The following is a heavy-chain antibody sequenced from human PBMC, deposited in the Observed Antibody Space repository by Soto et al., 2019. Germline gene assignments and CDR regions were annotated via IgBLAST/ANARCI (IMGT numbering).Heavy chain of an antibody. V-gene: IGHV4-39*01. J-gene: IGHJ4*02. D-gene: IGHD3-3*01. Sequence: SETLSLTCSVSGGSVTSTDYYWGWIRQPPGKGLEWIGSIYNSGGAYYNPSLRSRLTISVDTSKNQFSLKLSSVTATDTAVYYCTRQGYYRGRPYPPSVFWGQGTLVTVSS. CDR1: GGSVTSTDYY. CDR3: TRQGYYRGRPYPPSVF. CDR2: IYNSGGA.